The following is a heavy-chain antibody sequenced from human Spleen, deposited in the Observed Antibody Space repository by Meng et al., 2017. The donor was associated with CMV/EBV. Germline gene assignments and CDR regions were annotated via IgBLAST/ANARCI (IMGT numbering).Heavy chain of an antibody. J-gene: IGHJ4*02. Sequence: SETLSLTCAVYGGSFSGYSWSWIRQPPGKGLEWIGEINRRGSANHNLSLKSRVTLSVDTSKNQFSLKLSSVTAADTAVYYCARGSGFLELPQNWGQGTLVTVSS. CDR3: ARGSGFLELPQN. V-gene: IGHV4-34*01. CDR1: GGSFSGYS. D-gene: IGHD3-3*01. CDR2: INRRGSA.